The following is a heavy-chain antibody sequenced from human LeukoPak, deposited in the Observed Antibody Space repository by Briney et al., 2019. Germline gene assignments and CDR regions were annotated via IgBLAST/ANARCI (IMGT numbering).Heavy chain of an antibody. CDR1: GFTFSSYA. D-gene: IGHD3-9*01. V-gene: IGHV3-23*01. J-gene: IGHJ4*02. Sequence: GGSLRLSCAASGFTFSSYAMSWVRQAPGKGLEWVSAISGSGGSTYYADSVKGRFTISRDNSKNTLYLQMNSLRAEDTAVYYCATFYDILTGYYKILGIDLDYWGQGTLVTVSS. CDR2: ISGSGGST. CDR3: ATFYDILTGYYKILGIDLDY.